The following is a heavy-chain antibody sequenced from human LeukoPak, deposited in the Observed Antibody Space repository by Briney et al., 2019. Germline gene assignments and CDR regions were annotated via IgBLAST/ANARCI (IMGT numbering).Heavy chain of an antibody. V-gene: IGHV1-46*01. CDR2: INPSGGST. Sequence: ASVKVSCKASGYTFTSHYFHWVRQAPGEGLEWVGIINPSGGSTSYAQKFQGRVTMTRDTSTSTVYMELSSLTSEDTAVYYCARGRGPYYYDSSDVWGQGTLVTVSS. CDR1: GYTFTSHY. J-gene: IGHJ4*02. CDR3: ARGRGPYYYDSSDV. D-gene: IGHD3-22*01.